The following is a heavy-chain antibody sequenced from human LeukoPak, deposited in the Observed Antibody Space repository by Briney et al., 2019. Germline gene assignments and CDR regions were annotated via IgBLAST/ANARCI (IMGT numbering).Heavy chain of an antibody. Sequence: ASVKVSCKASGYTFTGYYIHWVRQAPGQGLEWIGWINSNSGGTNYAQKFQGRVTMTRDTSISTAYMDLSRLTSDGTAVYYCARDVGGDAFDIWGQGTMVTVS. CDR1: GYTFTGYY. J-gene: IGHJ3*02. D-gene: IGHD2-15*01. V-gene: IGHV1-2*02. CDR3: ARDVGGDAFDI. CDR2: INSNSGGT.